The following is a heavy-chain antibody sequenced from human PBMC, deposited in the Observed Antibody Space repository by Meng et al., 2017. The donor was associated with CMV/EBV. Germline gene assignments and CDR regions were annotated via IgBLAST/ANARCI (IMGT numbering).Heavy chain of an antibody. V-gene: IGHV6-1*01. D-gene: IGHD6-19*01. CDR2: TYYRSKWYN. Sequence: SETLSLTCAISGDSVSSNSAAWNWIRQSPSRGLEWLGRTYYRSKWYNDYGVSVKSRITSNPDTSKNQFSLQLNSVTPEDTAVYYCARDRGSSGWLKLLFDYWGQGTLVTVSS. CDR1: GDSVSSNSAA. J-gene: IGHJ4*02. CDR3: ARDRGSSGWLKLLFDY.